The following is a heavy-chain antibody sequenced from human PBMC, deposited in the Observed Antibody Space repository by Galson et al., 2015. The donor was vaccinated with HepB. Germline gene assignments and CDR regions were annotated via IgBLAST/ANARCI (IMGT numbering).Heavy chain of an antibody. J-gene: IGHJ3*02. CDR1: GFTFSGYW. CDR3: VCPPGYDREAFDI. CDR2: IKQDGNEK. D-gene: IGHD3-22*01. Sequence: SLRLSCAASGFTFSGYWMNWVRQAPGKGLEWVANIKQDGNEKYHADSVKGRFTISRDNAKNSLYLQMNSLRVEDTAVYYCVCPPGYDREAFDIWGQGTVVTVSS. V-gene: IGHV3-7*03.